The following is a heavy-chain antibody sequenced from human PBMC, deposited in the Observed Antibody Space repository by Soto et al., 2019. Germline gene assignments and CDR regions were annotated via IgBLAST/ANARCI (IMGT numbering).Heavy chain of an antibody. D-gene: IGHD6-13*01. CDR1: GGSISSYY. CDR2: IYYSGST. CDR3: TRAIAAAEKNVFDI. V-gene: IGHV4-59*01. Sequence: PSETLSLTCTVSGGSISSYYWSWIRQPPGKGLEWIGYIYYSGSTNYNPSLKSRVTISVDTSKNQFSLKLSSVTAADTDEHYYTRAIAAAEKNVFDIGGKGTMVTV. J-gene: IGHJ3*02.